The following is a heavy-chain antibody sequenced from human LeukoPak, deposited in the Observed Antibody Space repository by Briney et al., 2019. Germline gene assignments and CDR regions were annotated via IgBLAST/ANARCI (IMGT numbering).Heavy chain of an antibody. D-gene: IGHD2-21*02. J-gene: IGHJ3*02. V-gene: IGHV1-24*01. CDR2: FDPEDGET. Sequence: ASVKVSCKVSGYTLTELSMHWVRQAPGKGLEWMGGFDPEDGETIYAQKFQGRVTMTEGTSTDTAYMELSSLRSEDTAVYYCATDSARGGDFAFDIWGQGTMVTVSS. CDR3: ATDSARGGDFAFDI. CDR1: GYTLTELS.